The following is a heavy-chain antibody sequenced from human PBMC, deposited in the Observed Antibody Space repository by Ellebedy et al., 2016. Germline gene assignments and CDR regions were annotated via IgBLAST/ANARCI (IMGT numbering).Heavy chain of an antibody. D-gene: IGHD3-22*01. Sequence: ASVKVSXXASGYTFTSYAMHWVRQAPGQRLEWMGWINAGNGNTKYSQKFQGRVTITRDTSASTAYMELSSLRSEDTAVYYCARDDSSRSDAFDIWGQGTMVTVSS. CDR3: ARDDSSRSDAFDI. CDR1: GYTFTSYA. V-gene: IGHV1-3*01. CDR2: INAGNGNT. J-gene: IGHJ3*02.